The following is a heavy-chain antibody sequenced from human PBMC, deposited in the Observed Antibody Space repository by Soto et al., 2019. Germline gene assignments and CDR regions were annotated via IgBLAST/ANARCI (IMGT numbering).Heavy chain of an antibody. D-gene: IGHD3-22*01. J-gene: IGHJ4*02. V-gene: IGHV1-69*13. Sequence: SVKVSCTASGGTFSIYAINWVRQAPGQGLEWMGGIIPIFGTANYAQKFQGRVTITADESTSTAYMELSSLRSEDTAVYYCARAAITMIVVVITGPFDYWGQGTLVTVSS. CDR2: IIPIFGTA. CDR1: GGTFSIYA. CDR3: ARAAITMIVVVITGPFDY.